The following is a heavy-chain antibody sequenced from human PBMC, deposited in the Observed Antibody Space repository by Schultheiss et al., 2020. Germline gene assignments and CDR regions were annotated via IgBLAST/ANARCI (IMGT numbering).Heavy chain of an antibody. V-gene: IGHV1-69*10. J-gene: IGHJ4*02. CDR3: AKPPQDYGGNSQSD. Sequence: SLKVSCKASGGTFSSYAISWVRQAPGQGLEWMGGIIPIFGIANYAQKFQGRVTITADKSTSTAYMELSSLRSEDTAVYYCAKPPQDYGGNSQSDWGQGTLVTVSS. CDR1: GGTFSSYA. CDR2: IIPIFGIA. D-gene: IGHD4-23*01.